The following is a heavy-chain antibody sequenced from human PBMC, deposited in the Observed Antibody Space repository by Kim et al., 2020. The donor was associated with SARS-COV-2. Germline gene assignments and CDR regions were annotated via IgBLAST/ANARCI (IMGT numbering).Heavy chain of an antibody. V-gene: IGHV4-34*01. J-gene: IGHJ4*02. D-gene: IGHD3-22*01. Sequence: SETLSLTCAVYGGSFSGYYWSWIRQPPGKGLEWIGEINHSGSTNYNPSLKSRVTISVDTSKNQFSLKLSSVTAADTAVYYCARRVSGEIVVVTYFDYWGQGTLVTVSS. CDR3: ARRVSGEIVVVTYFDY. CDR1: GGSFSGYY. CDR2: INHSGST.